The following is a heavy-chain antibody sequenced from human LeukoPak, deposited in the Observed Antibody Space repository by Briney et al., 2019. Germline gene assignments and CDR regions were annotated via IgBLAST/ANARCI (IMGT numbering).Heavy chain of an antibody. J-gene: IGHJ4*02. Sequence: GGSLRLSCAASGLTFSDYSMNWVRQAPGKGLEWISYISGRSSTIYYADSVRGRFTISRDNAKNSMYLQMNSLRAEDTAVYYCARDRLTSGSYFFDYWGQGTLVTVSS. CDR3: ARDRLTSGSYFFDY. CDR1: GLTFSDYS. D-gene: IGHD1-26*01. CDR2: ISGRSSTI. V-gene: IGHV3-48*01.